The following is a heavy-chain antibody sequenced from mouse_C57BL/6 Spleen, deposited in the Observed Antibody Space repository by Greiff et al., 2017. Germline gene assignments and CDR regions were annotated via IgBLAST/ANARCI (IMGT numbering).Heavy chain of an antibody. CDR1: GYAFSSSW. V-gene: IGHV1-82*01. CDR2: IYPGDGDT. CDR3: ARALYYYGSGDYFDY. J-gene: IGHJ2*01. D-gene: IGHD1-1*01. Sequence: QVQLQQSGPELVKPGSSVKISCKASGYAFSSSWMNWVKQRPGKGLEWIGRIYPGDGDTNYNGKFKGKATLTADKSSSTAYMQLSSLTSEDSAVYFGARALYYYGSGDYFDYWGQGTTLTVSS.